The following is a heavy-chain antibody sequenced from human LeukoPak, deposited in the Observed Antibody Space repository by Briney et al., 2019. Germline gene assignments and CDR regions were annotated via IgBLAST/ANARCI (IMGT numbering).Heavy chain of an antibody. J-gene: IGHJ5*02. CDR3: ARCPSSSCKEDWFDP. Sequence: SVKVSCKASGGTFSSYAISWVRQAPGQGLEWMGGIIPIFGTANYAQKFQGRVTITADESTSTAYMELSSLRSEDTAVYYCARCPSSSCKEDWFDPWGQGTLVTVSS. D-gene: IGHD6-13*01. CDR1: GGTFSSYA. CDR2: IIPIFGTA. V-gene: IGHV1-69*01.